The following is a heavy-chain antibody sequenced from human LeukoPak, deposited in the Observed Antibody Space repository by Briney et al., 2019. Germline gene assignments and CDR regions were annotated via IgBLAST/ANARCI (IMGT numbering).Heavy chain of an antibody. CDR3: ARAFGYYDFWSGYSN. D-gene: IGHD3-3*01. Sequence: RASVNVSCKASGYTFTGYYMHWVRQAPGQGLEWMGWINPNSGGTNYAQKFQGWVTMTRDTSISTAYMELSRLRSDDTAVYYCARAFGYYDFWSGYSNWGQGTLVTVSS. V-gene: IGHV1-2*04. CDR1: GYTFTGYY. CDR2: INPNSGGT. J-gene: IGHJ4*02.